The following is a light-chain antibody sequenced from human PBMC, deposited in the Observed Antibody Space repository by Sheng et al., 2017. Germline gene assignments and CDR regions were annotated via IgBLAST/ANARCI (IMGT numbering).Light chain of an antibody. Sequence: DIQMTQSPSTLSASEGDRVTLACRASQSISSWLAWYQQKPGKAPKLLIYRASSLEGGVPSRFSGSGSGTEFSLTIASLQPDDFATYYCQQYNTYRTFGPGTDGGN. CDR2: RAS. J-gene: IGKJ1*01. CDR3: QQYNTYRT. CDR1: QSISSW. V-gene: IGKV1-5*03.